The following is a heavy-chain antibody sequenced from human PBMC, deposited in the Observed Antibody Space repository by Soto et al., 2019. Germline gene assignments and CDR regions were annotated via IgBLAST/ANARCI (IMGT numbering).Heavy chain of an antibody. J-gene: IGHJ4*02. CDR2: ISYDGSNK. Sequence: LRLSCAASGFTFSSYGMHWVRQAPGKGLEWVAVISYDGSNKYYADSVKGRFTISRDNSKNTLYLQMNSLRAEDTAVYYCAKGPPYVSSYYFDYWGQGTLVTVS. D-gene: IGHD3-16*01. CDR1: GFTFSSYG. CDR3: AKGPPYVSSYYFDY. V-gene: IGHV3-30*18.